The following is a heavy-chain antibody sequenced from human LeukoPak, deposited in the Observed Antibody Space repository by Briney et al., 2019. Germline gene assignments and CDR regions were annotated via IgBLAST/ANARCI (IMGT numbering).Heavy chain of an antibody. CDR2: INPSGGST. V-gene: IGHV1-46*01. CDR1: GYTFTSYY. D-gene: IGHD3-22*01. J-gene: IGHJ6*03. CDR3: ARVAWDDSSGLYYYYYMDV. Sequence: ASVKVSCKASGYTFTSYYMHWVRQAPGQGLEWMGIINPSGGSTSYAQKFQGRVTMTRDMSTSTVYVELSSLRSEDTAVYYCARVAWDDSSGLYYYYYMDVWGKGTTVTVSS.